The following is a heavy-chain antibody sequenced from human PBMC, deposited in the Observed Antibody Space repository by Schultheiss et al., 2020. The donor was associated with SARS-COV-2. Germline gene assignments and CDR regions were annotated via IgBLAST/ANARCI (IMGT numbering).Heavy chain of an antibody. D-gene: IGHD6-25*01. CDR1: GGSISSYY. CDR2: IYYSGST. Sequence: SETLSLTCTVSGGSISSYYWSWIRQPPGKGLEWIGSIYYSGSTYYNPSLKSRVTISVDTSKNQFSLKLSSVTAADTAVYYCAREAAAGHFDYWGQGTLVTVSS. CDR3: AREAAAGHFDY. V-gene: IGHV4-59*05. J-gene: IGHJ4*02.